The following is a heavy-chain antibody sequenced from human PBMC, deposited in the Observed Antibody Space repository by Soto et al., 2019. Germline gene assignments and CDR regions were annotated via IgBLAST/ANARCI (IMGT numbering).Heavy chain of an antibody. V-gene: IGHV4-59*01. Sequence: LSLTCTVSGGSISSYYWSWIRQPPGKGLEWIGYIYYSGSTNYNPSLKSRVTISVDTSKNQFSLKLSSVTAADTAVYYCARDRYEYSSSSGLNWFDPWGQGTLVTVSS. D-gene: IGHD6-6*01. CDR3: ARDRYEYSSSSGLNWFDP. CDR2: IYYSGST. J-gene: IGHJ5*02. CDR1: GGSISSYY.